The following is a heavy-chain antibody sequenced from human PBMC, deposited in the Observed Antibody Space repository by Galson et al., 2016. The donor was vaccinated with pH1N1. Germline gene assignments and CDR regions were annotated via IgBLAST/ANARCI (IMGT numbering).Heavy chain of an antibody. J-gene: IGHJ6*02. CDR3: ERTSEDFADVDLRVFYYYGMDV. CDR1: GFTFNNYA. D-gene: IGHD1-7*01. CDR2: ITSRGRT. Sequence: SLRLSCAASGFTFNNYAMSWVRQAPGKGLEWVSIITSRGRTYYADSVKGRFTISRDNSKNTLYLQMSSLRAEDTALYYCERTSEDFADVDLRVFYYYGMDVWGQGTTVTVSS. V-gene: IGHV3-23*01.